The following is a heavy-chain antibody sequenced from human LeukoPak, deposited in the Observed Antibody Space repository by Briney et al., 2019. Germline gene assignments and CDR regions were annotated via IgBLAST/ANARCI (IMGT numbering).Heavy chain of an antibody. Sequence: GRSLRLSCAASGFTFSSYGMHWVRQAPGKGLEWVAVISYDGSNKYYADSVKGRFTISRDNSKNTPYLQMNSLRAEDTAVYYCMSGFSYGMDVWGKGTTVTVSS. J-gene: IGHJ6*04. CDR1: GFTFSSYG. CDR2: ISYDGSNK. CDR3: MSGFSYGMDV. D-gene: IGHD3-10*01. V-gene: IGHV3-30*03.